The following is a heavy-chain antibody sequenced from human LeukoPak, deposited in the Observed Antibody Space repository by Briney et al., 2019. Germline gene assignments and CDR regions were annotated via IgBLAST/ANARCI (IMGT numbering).Heavy chain of an antibody. V-gene: IGHV3-48*03. CDR3: ARYFSGYSSSLDY. Sequence: GGSLRLSCAASGFTFSSCEMNWVRQAPGKGLEWVSYISSSGSTIYYADSVKGRFTISRDNAKNSLYLQMNSLRAEDTAVYYCARYFSGYSSSLDYWGQGTLVTVSS. D-gene: IGHD6-6*01. CDR2: ISSSGSTI. J-gene: IGHJ4*02. CDR1: GFTFSSCE.